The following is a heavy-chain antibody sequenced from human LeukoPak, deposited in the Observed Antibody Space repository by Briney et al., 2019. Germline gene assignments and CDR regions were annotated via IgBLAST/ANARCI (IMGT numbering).Heavy chain of an antibody. D-gene: IGHD6-6*01. Sequence: GGSLRLSCAASGFTFGTYSMNWVRQAPGKGLEWVSYISSSSSTIYYADSVKGRFTISRDNAKNSLYLQMNSLRAEDTAVYYCARRDSSSSDYWGQGTLVTVSS. CDR3: ARRDSSSSDY. CDR2: ISSSSSTI. J-gene: IGHJ4*02. V-gene: IGHV3-48*04. CDR1: GFTFGTYS.